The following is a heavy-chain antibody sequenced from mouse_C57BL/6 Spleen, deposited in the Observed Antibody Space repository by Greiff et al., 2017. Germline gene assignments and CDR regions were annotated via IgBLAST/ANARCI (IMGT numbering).Heavy chain of an antibody. J-gene: IGHJ4*01. V-gene: IGHV1-52*01. D-gene: IGHD2-4*01. CDR3: ARVYYDNAGYAMDY. CDR1: GYTFTSYW. CDR2: IDPSASET. Sequence: QVQLQQPGAELVRPGSSVKLSCKASGYTFTSYWMHWVKQRPIQGLEWIGNIDPSASETHSNQKFKDKATLTVDQSSSTAYMQLSSLTSEDSAVDYCARVYYDNAGYAMDYWGQGTSGTVSS.